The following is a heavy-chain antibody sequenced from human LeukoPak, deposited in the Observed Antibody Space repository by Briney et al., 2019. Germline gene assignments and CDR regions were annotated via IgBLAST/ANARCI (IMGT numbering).Heavy chain of an antibody. Sequence: GSLRLSCAVSGFTFSNAWMSWVRQPPGKGLEWLGSIYHSGSTYHNPSLKSRVIISVDTSKNQFSLKLSSVTAADAAVYYCARHPAPSGSYYPKNFDYWGQGTLVIVS. CDR2: IYHSGST. J-gene: IGHJ4*02. D-gene: IGHD3-10*01. CDR1: GFTFSNAW. V-gene: IGHV4-38-2*01. CDR3: ARHPAPSGSYYPKNFDY.